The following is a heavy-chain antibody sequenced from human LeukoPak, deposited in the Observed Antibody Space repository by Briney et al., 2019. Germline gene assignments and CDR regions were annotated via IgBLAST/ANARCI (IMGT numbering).Heavy chain of an antibody. CDR3: ARVKEWELLRWFDP. J-gene: IGHJ5*02. CDR2: IYTSGST. D-gene: IGHD1-26*01. Sequence: SQTLSLTCTVSGGSISSYYWSWIRQPAGKGLEWIGRIYTSGSTNYNPSLKSRVTMSVDTSKNQFSLKLSSVTAADTAVYYCARVKEWELLRWFDPWGQGTLVTVSS. CDR1: GGSISSYY. V-gene: IGHV4-4*07.